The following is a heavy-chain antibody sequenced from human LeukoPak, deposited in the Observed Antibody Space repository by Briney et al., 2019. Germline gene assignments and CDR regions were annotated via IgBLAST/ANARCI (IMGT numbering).Heavy chain of an antibody. J-gene: IGHJ4*02. Sequence: GGSLRLSCAASGFTFNTYTMNWVRQAPGKGLEWVASISSRSAYTYYAGSVKGRFTISRDNAKNSLSLQMNSLRAEDTAVYYCARDSSLYQTSFTFFDSWGQGTLVTVSS. V-gene: IGHV3-21*01. CDR2: ISSRSAYT. CDR1: GFTFNTYT. CDR3: ARDSSLYQTSFTFFDS. D-gene: IGHD3-16*01.